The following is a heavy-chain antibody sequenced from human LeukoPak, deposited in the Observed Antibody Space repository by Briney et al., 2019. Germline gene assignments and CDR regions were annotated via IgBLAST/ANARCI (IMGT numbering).Heavy chain of an antibody. CDR3: ASLPGYGLDY. CDR2: VNPNSGGT. Sequence: ASVKGSCTAPGYTVTGYYMHWVRQATGQGLEWMGWVNPNSGGTNYAQKFQGRVTMTRDTSISTAYMELSRLRSDDTAVYYCASLPGYGLDYWGQGTLVTVSS. J-gene: IGHJ4*02. V-gene: IGHV1-2*02. D-gene: IGHD5-18*01. CDR1: GYTVTGYY.